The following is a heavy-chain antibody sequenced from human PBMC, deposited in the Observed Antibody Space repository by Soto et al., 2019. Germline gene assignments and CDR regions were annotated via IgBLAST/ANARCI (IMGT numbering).Heavy chain of an antibody. CDR2: INPSGGST. J-gene: IGHJ5*02. D-gene: IGHD1-7*01. CDR1: GYTFTSYY. V-gene: IGHV1-46*01. Sequence: ASVQVSCKASGYTFTSYYMHWVRQAPGQGLEWMGIINPSGGSTSYAQKFQGRVTMTRDTSTSTVYMELSSLRSEDTAVYYCARGSGTGTRRGSWFDPWGQGTLVTVSS. CDR3: ARGSGTGTRRGSWFDP.